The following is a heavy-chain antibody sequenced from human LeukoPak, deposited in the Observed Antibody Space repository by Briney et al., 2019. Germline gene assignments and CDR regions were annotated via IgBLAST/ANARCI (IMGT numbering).Heavy chain of an antibody. D-gene: IGHD3-22*01. CDR1: GFTFSSYA. CDR2: ISGSGGST. CDR3: AKDPNYYDSSGYSNYFDY. V-gene: IGHV3-23*01. J-gene: IGHJ4*02. Sequence: GGSLRLSCAASGFTFSSYAMSWVRQAPGKGLEWVSAISGSGGSTCYADSVKGRFTISRDNSKNTLYLQMNSLRAEDTAVYYCAKDPNYYDSSGYSNYFDYWGQGTLVTVSS.